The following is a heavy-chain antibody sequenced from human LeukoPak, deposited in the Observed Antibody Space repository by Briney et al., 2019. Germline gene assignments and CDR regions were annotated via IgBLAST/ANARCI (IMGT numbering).Heavy chain of an antibody. Sequence: SETLSLTCTVSGGSISSSSYYWGWIRQPPGKGLEWIGSIYYSGSTYYNPSLKSRVTMSVDTSKNQFSLKLSSVTAADTAVYYCARVPFLEYYYDSSGYPTAAFFDYWGQGTLVTVSS. J-gene: IGHJ4*02. CDR1: GGSISSSSYY. CDR2: IYYSGST. D-gene: IGHD3-22*01. CDR3: ARVPFLEYYYDSSGYPTAAFFDY. V-gene: IGHV4-39*07.